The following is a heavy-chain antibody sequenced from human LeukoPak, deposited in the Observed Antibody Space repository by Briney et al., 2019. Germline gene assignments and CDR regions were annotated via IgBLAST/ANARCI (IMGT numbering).Heavy chain of an antibody. CDR2: INHSGNT. D-gene: IGHD3-10*01. J-gene: IGHJ4*02. CDR3: ARGAPARYYYGSGSYYPHDY. CDR1: GGSFSGYY. Sequence: PSETLSLTCAVYGGSFSGYYWSWIRQPPGKGLEWIGEINHSGNTNYNPSLKSRVTISVDTSKNQFSLKLSSVTAADTAVYYCARGAPARYYYGSGSYYPHDYWGQGTLVTVSS. V-gene: IGHV4-34*01.